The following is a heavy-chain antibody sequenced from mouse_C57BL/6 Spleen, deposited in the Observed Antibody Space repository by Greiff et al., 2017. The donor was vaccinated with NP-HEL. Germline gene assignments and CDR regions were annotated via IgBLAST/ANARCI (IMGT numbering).Heavy chain of an antibody. J-gene: IGHJ3*01. D-gene: IGHD2-4*01. CDR3: AYYDGFAY. V-gene: IGHV3-6*01. Sequence: EESGPGLVKPSQSLSLTCSVTGYSITSGYYWNWIRQFPGNKLEWMGYISYDGSNNYNPSLKNRISITRDTSKNQFFLKLNSVTTEDTATYYCAYYDGFAYWGQGTLVTVSA. CDR1: GYSITSGYY. CDR2: ISYDGSN.